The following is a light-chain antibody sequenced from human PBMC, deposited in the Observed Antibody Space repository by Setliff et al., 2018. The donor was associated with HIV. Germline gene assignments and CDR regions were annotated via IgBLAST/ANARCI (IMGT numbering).Light chain of an antibody. CDR3: STWDDNLNAKV. CDR2: IND. V-gene: IGLV1-44*01. Sequence: QSVLTQPPSASGTPGQRVTISCSGSASNIGANTVTWYQQFPGTAPQLLIYINDHRPSGVPHRFSASKSGTTASLAISGLQSEDEADYYCSTWDDNLNAKVFGSGTKGTV. J-gene: IGLJ1*01. CDR1: ASNIGANT.